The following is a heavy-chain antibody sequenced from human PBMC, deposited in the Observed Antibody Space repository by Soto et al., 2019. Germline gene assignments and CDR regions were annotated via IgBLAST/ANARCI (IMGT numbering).Heavy chain of an antibody. CDR2: INGGNGNT. V-gene: IGHV1-3*01. J-gene: IGHJ6*02. CDR1: GYSFTTYA. CDR3: ARGGKEQLVRTNYGMDV. D-gene: IGHD1-1*01. Sequence: AAVKASCKASGYSFTTYAMHWVRQAPGQRLEWMAWINGGNGNTKYSQKFQDRVTMTRDTSAGMAYMELSSLRSEDTAVYYCARGGKEQLVRTNYGMDVWGQGTTVTVSS.